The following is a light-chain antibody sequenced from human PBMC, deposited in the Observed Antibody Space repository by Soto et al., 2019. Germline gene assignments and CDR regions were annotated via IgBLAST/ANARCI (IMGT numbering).Light chain of an antibody. V-gene: IGKV3-20*01. Sequence: EIVLTQSPGTLSLSPGERATLSCRASQTINSRYLAWYQQKPGQAPRLLIFAASSRATGIPDRFSGSGSRTDFTLTISRLEPEDFAVYYCQPYGELPFTFGPGTKVDF. CDR3: QPYGELPFT. CDR2: AAS. CDR1: QTINSRY. J-gene: IGKJ3*01.